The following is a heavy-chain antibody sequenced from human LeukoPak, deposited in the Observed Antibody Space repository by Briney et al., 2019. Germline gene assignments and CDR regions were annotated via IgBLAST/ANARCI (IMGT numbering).Heavy chain of an antibody. CDR3: ARGWWYSNGYYCDY. D-gene: IGHD2-15*01. CDR1: GFIFSSYW. J-gene: IGHJ4*02. V-gene: IGHV3-7*04. CDR2: IKQDGSGK. Sequence: SGGSLRLSCAASGFIFSSYWMSWVRQAPGQGLEWVATIKQDGSGKYYVDSVKGRFTISRDNAKNSLYLQMNSLRAEDTAVYYCARGWWYSNGYYCDYWGQGTLVTVSS.